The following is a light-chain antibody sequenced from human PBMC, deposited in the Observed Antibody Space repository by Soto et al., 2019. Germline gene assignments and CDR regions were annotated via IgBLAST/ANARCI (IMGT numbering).Light chain of an antibody. J-gene: IGKJ5*01. V-gene: IGKV3D-15*01. CDR3: QQYSKWPIT. CDR1: QSVSSN. CDR2: DAS. Sequence: ETVLTQPPGILSLSPGERATLPCRASQSVSSNYLAWYQQKPGQAPRLLIYDASNRATGIPARFSGSGSGTEFTLTISSLQSEDFAVYYCQQYSKWPITFGQGTKVEIK.